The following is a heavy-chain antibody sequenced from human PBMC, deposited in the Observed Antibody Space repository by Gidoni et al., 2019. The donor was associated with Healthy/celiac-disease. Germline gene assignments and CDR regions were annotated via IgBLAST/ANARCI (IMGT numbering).Heavy chain of an antibody. CDR3: ARVSSLGYSYGRGAAFDI. CDR1: GFTFSDYY. J-gene: IGHJ3*02. D-gene: IGHD5-18*01. Sequence: QVQLVEYGGGLVKPGGSLRLSCAASGFTFSDYYMSWIRQAPGKGVEWVSYISSSSSYTNYADSGKGRFTISRDNAKNSLYLQMNSLRAEDTAVYYCARVSSLGYSYGRGAAFDIWGQGTMVTVSS. V-gene: IGHV3-11*06. CDR2: ISSSSSYT.